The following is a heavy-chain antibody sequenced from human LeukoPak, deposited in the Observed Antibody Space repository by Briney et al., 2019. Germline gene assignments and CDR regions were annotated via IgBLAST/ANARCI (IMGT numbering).Heavy chain of an antibody. V-gene: IGHV3-23*01. CDR2: ISGSGGST. CDR3: ATGRTIVVVPAAMPDY. Sequence: GGSLRLSCAASGFTFSSYAMSWIRQAPGKGLEWVSAISGSGGSTYYADSVKGRFTISRDNSKNTPYLQMDSLRAEDTAVYYCATGRTIVVVPAAMPDYWGQGTLVTVSS. CDR1: GFTFSSYA. D-gene: IGHD2-2*01. J-gene: IGHJ4*02.